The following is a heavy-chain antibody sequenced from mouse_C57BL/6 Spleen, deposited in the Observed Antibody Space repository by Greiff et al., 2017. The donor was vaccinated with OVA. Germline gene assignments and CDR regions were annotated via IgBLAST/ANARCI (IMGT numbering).Heavy chain of an antibody. D-gene: IGHD2-4*01. J-gene: IGHJ3*01. Sequence: VKLQESGPELVKPGASVKISCKASGYAFSSSWMNWVKQRPGKGLEWIGRIYPGDGDTNYNGKFKGKATLTADKSSSTAYMQLSSLTSEDSAVYFCARWGGLPLAYWGQGTLVTVSA. CDR1: GYAFSSSW. CDR3: ARWGGLPLAY. CDR2: IYPGDGDT. V-gene: IGHV1-82*01.